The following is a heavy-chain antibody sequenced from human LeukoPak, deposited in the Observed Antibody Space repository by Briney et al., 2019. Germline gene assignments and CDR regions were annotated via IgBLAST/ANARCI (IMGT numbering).Heavy chain of an antibody. CDR3: AKSNRYCDTASCYEAFDI. V-gene: IGHV4-59*03. J-gene: IGHJ3*02. CDR1: RASISIYS. Sequence: SETLSLTCTVSRASISIYSWSWIRQPPGQGLEGLGYIYYSGSPNYNPSLKNRVTMSVDTSRNQFSLRVNSVTAADTAVYYCAKSNRYCDTASCYEAFDIWGQGAMVTVS. D-gene: IGHD2-2*01. CDR2: IYYSGSP.